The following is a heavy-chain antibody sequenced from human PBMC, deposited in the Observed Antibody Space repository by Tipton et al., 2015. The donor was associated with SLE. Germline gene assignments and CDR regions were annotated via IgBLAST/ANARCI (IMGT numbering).Heavy chain of an antibody. CDR1: GVSITSGIVY. CDR2: IYTSGST. D-gene: IGHD6-13*01. J-gene: IGHJ4*02. Sequence: TLSLTCTVSGVSITSGIVYWNWIRQPAGKGLEWIGRIYTSGSTNYNPSLKSRVTISVDTSKNQFSLKLSSVTAADTAVYYCARHLGIAAATYFDYWGQGTLVTVSS. V-gene: IGHV4-61*02. CDR3: ARHLGIAAATYFDY.